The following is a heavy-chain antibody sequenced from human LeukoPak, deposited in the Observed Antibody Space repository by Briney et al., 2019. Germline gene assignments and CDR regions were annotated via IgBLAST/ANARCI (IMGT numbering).Heavy chain of an antibody. CDR3: ARVRAAMVRGRYYYYYMDV. CDR2: IYYSGST. J-gene: IGHJ6*03. V-gene: IGHV4-59*01. Sequence: SETLSLTCTVSGGSISSYYWNWIRQPPGKGLEWIGYIYYSGSTNYNPSLKSRVTISVDTAKNQFSLKLSSVTAADTAVYYCARVRAAMVRGRYYYYYMDVWGKGTTVTVSS. CDR1: GGSISSYY. D-gene: IGHD3-10*01.